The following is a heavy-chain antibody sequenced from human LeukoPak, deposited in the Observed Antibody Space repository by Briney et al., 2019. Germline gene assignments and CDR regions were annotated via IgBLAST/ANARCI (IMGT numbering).Heavy chain of an antibody. D-gene: IGHD3-16*02. J-gene: IGHJ3*02. CDR2: ISGSGGST. V-gene: IGHV3-23*01. CDR1: GFTFSSYA. Sequence: GGSLRLSCAASGFTFSSYAMSWVRQAPGKGLEWVSAISGSGGSTYYADSVKGRFTISRDNSKNTLYLQMNSLRAEDTAVYYCASPEVLRLGELSLLGDPDAFDIWGQGTMVTVSS. CDR3: ASPEVLRLGELSLLGDPDAFDI.